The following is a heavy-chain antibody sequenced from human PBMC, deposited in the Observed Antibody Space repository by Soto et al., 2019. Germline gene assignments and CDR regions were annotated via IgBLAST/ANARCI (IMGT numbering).Heavy chain of an antibody. V-gene: IGHV1-69*08. J-gene: IGHJ6*02. CDR2: IIPILGIA. CDR3: ARDLSRQWEGHYYYYGMDV. CDR1: GGTFSSYT. D-gene: IGHD1-26*01. Sequence: QVQLVQSGAEVKKPGSSVKVSCKASGGTFSSYTISWVRQAPGQGLEWMGRIIPILGIANYAQKFQGRVTITADKSTSTAYMELSSLRSEDTAVYYCARDLSRQWEGHYYYYGMDVWGQGTTVTVSS.